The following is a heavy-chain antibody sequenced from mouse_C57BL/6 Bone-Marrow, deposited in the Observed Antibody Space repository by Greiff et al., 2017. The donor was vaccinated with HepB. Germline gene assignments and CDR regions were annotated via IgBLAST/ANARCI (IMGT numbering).Heavy chain of an antibody. D-gene: IGHD1-2*01. J-gene: IGHJ2*01. CDR2: IYPGDGDT. V-gene: IGHV1-82*01. CDR1: GYAFSSSW. Sequence: QVQLQQSGPELVKPGASVKISCKASGYAFSSSWMNWVKQRPGKGLEWIGRIYPGDGDTNYNGKFKGKATLTADKSSSTAYMQLSRLTSEDSAVYFCARGMTTADYWGQGTTLTVSS. CDR3: ARGMTTADY.